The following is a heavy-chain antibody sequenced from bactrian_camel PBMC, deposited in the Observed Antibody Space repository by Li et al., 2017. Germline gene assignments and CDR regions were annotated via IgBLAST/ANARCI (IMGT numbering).Heavy chain of an antibody. V-gene: IGHV3S53*01. CDR1: GMSGSSIC. Sequence: QVQLVESGGGSVQVGGSLNLSCTSTGMSGSSICMAWIRQVPGKEREGVAAITKDGATTYKDSVQGRFTISRDNDKNELYLQMDSLKPEDTAMYYCAIAPWGYCSSRKWAIDTNYNHWGQGTQVTVS. J-gene: IGHJ4*01. CDR3: AIAPWGYCSSRKWAIDTNYNH. CDR2: ITKDGAT. D-gene: IGHD6*01.